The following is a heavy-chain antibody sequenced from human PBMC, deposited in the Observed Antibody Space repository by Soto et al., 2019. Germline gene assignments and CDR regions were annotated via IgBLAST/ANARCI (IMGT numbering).Heavy chain of an antibody. CDR3: ARHVVVVTEDGIDWCTRDFDF. J-gene: IGHJ2*01. V-gene: IGHV5-51*01. Sequence: EVHLVQSGAEVKKPGESLKISCKGSGYSFTSYWIGWVRQMPGKGLEWMGIIYPGDSDTRYSPSFQVQVTISADKSIGTAYLEWISLNASDNAMYYCARHVVVVTEDGIDWCTRDFDFWGRCTLVTVSS. D-gene: IGHD2-21*02. CDR1: GYSFTSYW. CDR2: IYPGDSDT.